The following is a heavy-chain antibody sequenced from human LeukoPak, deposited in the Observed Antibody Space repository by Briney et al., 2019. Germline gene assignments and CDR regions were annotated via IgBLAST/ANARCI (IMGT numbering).Heavy chain of an antibody. Sequence: PGGSLRLSCAASGFTFSTYWMHWARQAPGKGLVWVSRINPDGSTTNYADSVKGRFTISRDNAKNTLYLQMNSLRAEDTAVYYCARLNENGGGWGQGTLVTVSS. CDR3: ARLNENGGG. D-gene: IGHD3-16*01. J-gene: IGHJ4*02. CDR2: INPDGSTT. CDR1: GFTFSTYW. V-gene: IGHV3-74*01.